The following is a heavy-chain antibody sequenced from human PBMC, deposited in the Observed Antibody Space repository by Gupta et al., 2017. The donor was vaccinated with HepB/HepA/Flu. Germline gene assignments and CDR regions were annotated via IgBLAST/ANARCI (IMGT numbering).Heavy chain of an antibody. Sequence: QVQLVQSGAEVKKPGSSVKVSCKASGGTFSSYAISWVRKAPGHGLEWRGGIIPIFGTANYAQKCQGRVTITADKSTSTAYMELSSLRSEDTAVYYCARGRSSSAGIYYYYMDVWGKGTTVTVSS. V-gene: IGHV1-69*06. CDR3: ARGRSSSAGIYYYYMDV. D-gene: IGHD6-6*01. J-gene: IGHJ6*03. CDR1: GGTFSSYA. CDR2: IIPIFGTA.